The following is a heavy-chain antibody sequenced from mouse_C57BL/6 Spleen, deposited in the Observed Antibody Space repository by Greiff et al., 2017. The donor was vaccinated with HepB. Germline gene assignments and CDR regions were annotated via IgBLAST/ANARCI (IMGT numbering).Heavy chain of an antibody. CDR2: IYPGDGDT. Sequence: VQLQHSGPELVKPGASVKISCKASGYAFSSSWMNWVKQRPGKGLEWIGRIYPGDGDTNYNGKFKGKATLTADKSSSTAYMQLSSLTSEDSAVYFCANYYGSSLYYFDYWGQGTTLTVSS. CDR1: GYAFSSSW. CDR3: ANYYGSSLYYFDY. V-gene: IGHV1-82*01. J-gene: IGHJ2*01. D-gene: IGHD1-1*01.